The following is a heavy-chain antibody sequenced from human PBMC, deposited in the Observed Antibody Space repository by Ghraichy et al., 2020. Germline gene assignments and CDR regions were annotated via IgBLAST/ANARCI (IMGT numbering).Heavy chain of an antibody. Sequence: GGSLRLSCAASGFRFSDYAMSWVRQAPGKGLEWVSGISGSGDTTYYADSVKGRFTISRDTSKNTLYLQMNSLRAEDTAIYSCAKDRGYCSGGSCYPSIFDNWGQGTLVTVAS. D-gene: IGHD2-15*01. CDR1: GFRFSDYA. CDR2: ISGSGDTT. V-gene: IGHV3-23*01. CDR3: AKDRGYCSGGSCYPSIFDN. J-gene: IGHJ5*02.